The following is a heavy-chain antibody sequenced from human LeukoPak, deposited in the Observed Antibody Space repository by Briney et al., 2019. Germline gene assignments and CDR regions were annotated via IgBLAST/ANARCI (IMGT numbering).Heavy chain of an antibody. V-gene: IGHV3-21*01. J-gene: IGHJ4*02. Sequence: GGSLRLSCAASGFTFSSYSMNWVRQAPGKGLEWVSSISSSSSYIYYADSVKGRFTISRDNAKNSLYLQMNSLRAEDTAVYYCAMENYYGSGARDYWGQGTLVTVSS. D-gene: IGHD3-10*01. CDR1: GFTFSSYS. CDR2: ISSSSSYI. CDR3: AMENYYGSGARDY.